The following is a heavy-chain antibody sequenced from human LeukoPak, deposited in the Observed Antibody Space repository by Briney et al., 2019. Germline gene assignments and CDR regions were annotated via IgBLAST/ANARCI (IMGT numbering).Heavy chain of an antibody. CDR3: ARQNGPDYVATSGVDF. CDR2: IYYSGST. V-gene: IGHV4-31*03. Sequence: SQTLSLTCTVSGGSINTANYHWSWIRQHPGKGLEWIGYIYYSGSTYYNPSLESRVTISADTSKNQFSLKLTSVTAADTAVYYCARQNGPDYVATSGVDFWGQGTLVTVSS. D-gene: IGHD3-16*01. CDR1: GGSINTANYH. J-gene: IGHJ4*02.